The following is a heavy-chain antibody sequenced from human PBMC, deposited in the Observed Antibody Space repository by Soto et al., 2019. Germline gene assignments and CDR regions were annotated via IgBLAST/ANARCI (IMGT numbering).Heavy chain of an antibody. V-gene: IGHV4-59*01. CDR2: IYYSGST. CDR1: GGSISSYY. J-gene: IGHJ4*02. CDR3: ARVKRWFGELLSKYYFDY. Sequence: SETLSLTCTLSGGSISSYYWSWIRQPPGKGLEWIGYIYYSGSTNYNPSLKSRVTISVDTSKNQFSLKLSSVTAADTAVYYCARVKRWFGELLSKYYFDYWGQGTLVTVS. D-gene: IGHD3-10*01.